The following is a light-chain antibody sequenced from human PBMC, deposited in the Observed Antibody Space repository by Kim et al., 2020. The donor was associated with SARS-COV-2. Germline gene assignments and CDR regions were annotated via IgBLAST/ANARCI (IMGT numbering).Light chain of an antibody. J-gene: IGKJ1*01. CDR2: AAS. CDR3: QKYHTAPWT. CDR1: QDIANS. V-gene: IGKV1-27*01. Sequence: DIQMTQSPSSLSASVGDRVTITCRASQDIANSLAWYQQKPGTVPKLLIYAASTLQSGVPSRFSGSGSGTEFTLTIGSLQTEDVATYYCQKYHTAPWTFGPGTKVDIK.